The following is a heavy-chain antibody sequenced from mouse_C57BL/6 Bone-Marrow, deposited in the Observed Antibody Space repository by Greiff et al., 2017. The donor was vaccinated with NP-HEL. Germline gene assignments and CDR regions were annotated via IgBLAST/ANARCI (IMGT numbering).Heavy chain of an antibody. J-gene: IGHJ3*01. D-gene: IGHD1-1*01. CDR1: GFTFSSYA. V-gene: IGHV5-4*01. CDR2: ISDGGSYT. CDR3: ARRSGYGSSYGFAY. Sequence: EVQRVESGGGLVKPGGSLKLSCAASGFTFSSYAMSWVRQTPEKRLEWVATISDGGSYTYYPDNVKGRFTISRDNAKNNLYLQMSHLKSEDTAMYYCARRSGYGSSYGFAYWGQGTLVTVSA.